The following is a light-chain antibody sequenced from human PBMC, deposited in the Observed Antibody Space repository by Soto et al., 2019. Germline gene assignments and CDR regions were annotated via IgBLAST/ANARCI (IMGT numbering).Light chain of an antibody. J-gene: IGLJ1*01. CDR2: EAS. CDR3: YSYGGSYYV. Sequence: QSWLTHPASVSGSPGPSITISCLGTPFDVGSYSLVSWYQHHPGKAPQLMIYEASKRPSGVSNRFSGSKSGNTASLTISGLQAEDEADYYCYSYGGSYYVFGTGTKVTVL. CDR1: PFDVGSYSL. V-gene: IGLV2-23*01.